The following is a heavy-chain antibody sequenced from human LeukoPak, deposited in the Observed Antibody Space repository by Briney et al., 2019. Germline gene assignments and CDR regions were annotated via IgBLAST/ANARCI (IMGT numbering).Heavy chain of an antibody. J-gene: IGHJ4*02. Sequence: ASVKVSCKASGYTFTTYGISWVRQAPGQGLEWMAWISAYNGNTNYAQNLQGRFTMTTDTSTTTAYMELRSLRSDDTAFYYCARRTYSSSSSLFDYWGQGTLVTVSS. CDR3: ARRTYSSSSSLFDY. CDR1: GYTFTTYG. D-gene: IGHD6-6*01. CDR2: ISAYNGNT. V-gene: IGHV1-18*01.